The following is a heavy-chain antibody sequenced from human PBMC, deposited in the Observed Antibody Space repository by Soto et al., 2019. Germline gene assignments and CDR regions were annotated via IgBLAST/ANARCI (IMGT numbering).Heavy chain of an antibody. V-gene: IGHV4-39*01. CDR1: GGSVSSSSYF. Sequence: SETLSLTCTVSGGSVSSSSYFWGWIRQPPGKGLEWIGNIDYSGSTYYKESLKSRVTISVDTSKNQFSLKLSAVTAADSAVYYCARGSGYYFDXWGQVTLFTVSX. J-gene: IGHJ4*02. CDR3: ARGSGYYFDX. CDR2: IDYSGST. D-gene: IGHD5-12*01.